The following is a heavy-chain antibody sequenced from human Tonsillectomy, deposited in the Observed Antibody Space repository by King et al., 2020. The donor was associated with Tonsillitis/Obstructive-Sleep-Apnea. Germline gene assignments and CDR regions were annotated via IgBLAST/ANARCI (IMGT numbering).Heavy chain of an antibody. V-gene: IGHV3-43*02. CDR1: GFTFDDYA. Sequence: QLVQSGGGVVQPVGSLRLSCAASGFTFDDYAMHWVRQAPGEGLEWVSLISGDGGSTYYADSVKGRFTISRDSSKNSLSLQINSLRTEDTALYYCAKAPYGGDAFDIWGQGTMVTVSS. D-gene: IGHD4-23*01. CDR2: ISGDGGST. CDR3: AKAPYGGDAFDI. J-gene: IGHJ3*02.